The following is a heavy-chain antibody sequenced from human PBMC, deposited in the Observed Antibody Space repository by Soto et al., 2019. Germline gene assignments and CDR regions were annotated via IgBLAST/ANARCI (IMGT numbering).Heavy chain of an antibody. J-gene: IGHJ1*01. CDR1: GDSISSSSYS. CDR3: PSGALGCSSV. Sequence: QLQLQESGPGLVKPSETLSLTCTVSGDSISSSSYSWGWIRQPPGKGLEWIGSIYYSGNTYYTPSPKIRSTLSVDPSKHQSSLNLSSVTAADTAVYFCPSGALGCSSVWGQGPLVTVSS. D-gene: IGHD5-18*01. V-gene: IGHV4-39*01. CDR2: IYYSGNT.